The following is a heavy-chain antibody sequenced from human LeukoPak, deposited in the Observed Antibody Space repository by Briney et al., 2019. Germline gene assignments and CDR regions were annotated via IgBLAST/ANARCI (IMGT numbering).Heavy chain of an antibody. D-gene: IGHD6-19*01. V-gene: IGHV4-34*01. J-gene: IGHJ4*02. Sequence: SETLSLTCAVYGGSFSGYYWSWIRHPPGKGLEWFGEINHRGSPHYNPSLKSRVTISVDASKNQFSLKLSSVTAADTAVYYCARGRRASGWFPLRYFDYWGQGTLVTVSS. CDR3: ARGRRASGWFPLRYFDY. CDR2: INHRGSP. CDR1: GGSFSGYY.